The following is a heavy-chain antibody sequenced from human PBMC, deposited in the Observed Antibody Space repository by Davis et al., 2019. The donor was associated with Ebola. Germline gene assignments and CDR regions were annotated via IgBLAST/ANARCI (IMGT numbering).Heavy chain of an antibody. CDR2: IYYSGST. CDR1: GGSISSYY. Sequence: PSETLSLTCTVSGGSISSYYWSWIRQPPGKGLEWIGYIYYSGSTNYNPSLKSRVTISVDTSKNQFSLKLSSVTAADTAVYYCASFISPAYIGYFGHWGQGTLVTVSS. CDR3: ASFISPAYIGYFGH. J-gene: IGHJ1*01. D-gene: IGHD3-16*01. V-gene: IGHV4-59*01.